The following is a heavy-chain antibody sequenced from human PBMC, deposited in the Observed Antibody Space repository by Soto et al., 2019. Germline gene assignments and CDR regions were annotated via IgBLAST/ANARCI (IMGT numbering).Heavy chain of an antibody. D-gene: IGHD5-12*01. CDR2: ISGSGGST. CDR3: AKFLIRPSVPPTDDSKTWLRYLSAYYYYGMDV. Sequence: EVQLLESGGGLVQPGGSLRLSCAASGFTFSSYAMSWVRQAPGKGLEWVSAISGSGGSTYYADSVMGRFTISRDNSKNTLYLQMNSLRAEDTAVYYCAKFLIRPSVPPTDDSKTWLRYLSAYYYYGMDVWGQGTTVTVSS. J-gene: IGHJ6*02. V-gene: IGHV3-23*01. CDR1: GFTFSSYA.